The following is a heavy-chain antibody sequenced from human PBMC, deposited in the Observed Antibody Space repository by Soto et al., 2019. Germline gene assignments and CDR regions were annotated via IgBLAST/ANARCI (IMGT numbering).Heavy chain of an antibody. J-gene: IGHJ6*02. Sequence: SETLSLTCTVSGGSVSSGGYSWTWIRQPPGKALEWIGYIHYIGIPNYNPSLKSRVTISLDTSKNQFSLNLSSVTAADTAVYYGARDCSSTSCRVYGMDVWGQGTTVTVSS. V-gene: IGHV4-61*08. D-gene: IGHD2-2*01. CDR3: ARDCSSTSCRVYGMDV. CDR2: IHYIGIP. CDR1: GGSVSSGGYS.